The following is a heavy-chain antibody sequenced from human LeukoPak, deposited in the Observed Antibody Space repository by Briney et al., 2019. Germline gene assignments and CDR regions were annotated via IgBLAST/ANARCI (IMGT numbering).Heavy chain of an antibody. CDR3: ARDGGGGGGYFDY. J-gene: IGHJ4*02. V-gene: IGHV1-18*01. CDR1: GYTFTSYG. Sequence: GASVKVSCKTSGYTFTSYGVSWVREAPGQGLEWMGWIGTHNGNTNYAQKFQGRVIMTTDTSTSTAYMELMSLRSDDTAVFYCARDGGGGGGYFDYWGQGTLVIVSS. CDR2: IGTHNGNT. D-gene: IGHD4-23*01.